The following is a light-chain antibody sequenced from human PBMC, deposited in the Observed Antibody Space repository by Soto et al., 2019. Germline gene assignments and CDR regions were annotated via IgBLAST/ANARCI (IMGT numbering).Light chain of an antibody. V-gene: IGKV3-11*01. Sequence: EIVLTQSPATLSSFPGDRVTLSCRASQYINTRLAWYQHRPGQAPRLLIYQTSIRAAGIPARFSASGTGTGFTLTISDVQSEDFAVYYCHQRQSWPRTFGQGTKVDI. CDR3: HQRQSWPRT. CDR2: QTS. J-gene: IGKJ1*01. CDR1: QYINTR.